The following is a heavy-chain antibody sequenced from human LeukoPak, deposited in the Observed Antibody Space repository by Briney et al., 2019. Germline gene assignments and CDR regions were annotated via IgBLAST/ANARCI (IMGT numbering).Heavy chain of an antibody. J-gene: IGHJ4*01. D-gene: IGHD3-10*01. Sequence: GGSLRLSCAAPGFTFSSYWMHWVRQAPGKGLVWVSRINSDGSSTNYADSVKGRFTISRDNAKNTLYLQMNSLRADDTAMYYCARAVYYSNYLGYWGQGTLVTVSS. CDR1: GFTFSSYW. CDR2: INSDGSST. V-gene: IGHV3-74*01. CDR3: ARAVYYSNYLGY.